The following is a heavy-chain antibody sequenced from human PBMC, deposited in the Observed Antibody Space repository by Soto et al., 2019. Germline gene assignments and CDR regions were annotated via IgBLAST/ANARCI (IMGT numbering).Heavy chain of an antibody. CDR3: SNARQGGSDD. D-gene: IGHD3-10*01. CDR1: GFTFSSVG. Sequence: EVHLLESGGGLVQPGGSLRLSCVASGFTFSSVGMSWVRQAPGKGLEWVSAITNSGDGTFYADSVKGRFTISRDNSKNTLDLTINYLRDEDTAVYYCSNARQGGSDDWGQGTLVTV. V-gene: IGHV3-23*01. CDR2: ITNSGDGT. J-gene: IGHJ4*02.